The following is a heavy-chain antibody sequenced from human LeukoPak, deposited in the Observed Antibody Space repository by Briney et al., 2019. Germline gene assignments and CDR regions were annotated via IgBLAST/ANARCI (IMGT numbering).Heavy chain of an antibody. J-gene: IGHJ4*02. CDR1: GFTFSSYS. V-gene: IGHV3-23*01. D-gene: IGHD6-19*01. CDR3: AEEKWVAGPFDY. Sequence: GGSLRLSCAASGFTFSSYSMNWVRQAPGKGLEWVSAISGSGGSTYYADSVKGRFTISRDNSKNTLYLQMNSLRAEDTAVYYCAEEKWVAGPFDYWGQGTLVTVSS. CDR2: ISGSGGST.